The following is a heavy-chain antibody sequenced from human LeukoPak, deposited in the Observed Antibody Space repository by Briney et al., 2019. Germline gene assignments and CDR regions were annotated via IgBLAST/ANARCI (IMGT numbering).Heavy chain of an antibody. CDR2: ISSSSSYI. J-gene: IGHJ6*03. CDR3: AKYCSGGTCYYNMDV. D-gene: IGHD2-15*01. CDR1: GFTLSSYS. V-gene: IGHV3-21*01. Sequence: GGSLRLSCAASGFTLSSYSMNWVRQAPGKGLEWVSSISSSSSYIYHADSVKGRFTISRDNAKNSLYLQMNSLRAEDTAVYYCAKYCSGGTCYYNMDVWGKGTTVTVSS.